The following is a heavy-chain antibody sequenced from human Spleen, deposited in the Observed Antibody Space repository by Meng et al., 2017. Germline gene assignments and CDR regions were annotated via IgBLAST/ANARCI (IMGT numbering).Heavy chain of an antibody. V-gene: IGHV3-15*01. J-gene: IGHJ5*01. CDR1: GFTFSNAW. Sequence: EVPLVEAGGGLVKPGGSLRLSCAASGFTFSNAWMSWVRQAPGKGLEWVARIKSKTDGGTTDYAAPVKGRFTISRDDSKNTLYLQLNSLKTEDTAVYYCSSGFPPDSWGQGTLVTVSS. CDR3: SSGFPPDS. CDR2: IKSKTDGGTT. D-gene: IGHD3-22*01.